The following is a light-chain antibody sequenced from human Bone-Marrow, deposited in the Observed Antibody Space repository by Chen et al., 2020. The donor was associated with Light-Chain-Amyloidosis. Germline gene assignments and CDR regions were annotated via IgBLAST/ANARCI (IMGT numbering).Light chain of an antibody. CDR3: QERTNWPLYT. Sequence: EIVLTQSPATLSLSPGERAALSCRASQRMSKFLAWYQHKPGQAPRLLIYDASIRATGIPARFSGSGSGTDFPLTINSLEPEDFAVYYCQERTNWPLYTFGQGTKLEI. V-gene: IGKV3-11*01. CDR1: QRMSKF. CDR2: DAS. J-gene: IGKJ2*01.